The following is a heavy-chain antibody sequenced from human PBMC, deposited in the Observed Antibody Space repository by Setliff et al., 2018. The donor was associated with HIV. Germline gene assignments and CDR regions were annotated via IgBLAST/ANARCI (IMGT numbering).Heavy chain of an antibody. V-gene: IGHV5-51*01. CDR1: GYFFLNSW. J-gene: IGHJ6*04. Sequence: GESLKISCKASGYFFLNSWIGWVRQVPGKGLEWVAIIYPGDSEVRYSPSFEGHVIVSADKSITTAYLQWSSLRASDTATYYCTKHPLRPGISGYFYFIDVWGAGTTVTVSS. CDR3: TKHPLRPGISGYFYFIDV. D-gene: IGHD3-9*01. CDR2: IYPGDSEV.